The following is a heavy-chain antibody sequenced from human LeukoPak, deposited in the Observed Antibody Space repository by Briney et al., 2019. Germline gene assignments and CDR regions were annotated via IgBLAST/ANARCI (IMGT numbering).Heavy chain of an antibody. Sequence: GGSLRLSCAASGFTFDDYGMSWVRQAPGKGLEWVSGINWNGGSTGYADSVKGRFTISRDNSKNTLYLQMNSLRADDTAVYYCAKGNGDQGIHPDYWGQGTQVTVSS. V-gene: IGHV3-20*04. CDR1: GFTFDDYG. J-gene: IGHJ4*02. CDR2: INWNGGST. CDR3: AKGNGDQGIHPDY. D-gene: IGHD4-17*01.